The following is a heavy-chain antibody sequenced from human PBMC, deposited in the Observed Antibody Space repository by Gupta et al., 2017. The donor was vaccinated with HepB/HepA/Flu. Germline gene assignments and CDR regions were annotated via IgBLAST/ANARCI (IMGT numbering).Heavy chain of an antibody. CDR3: AKGRQRKYDILTGYWYYYYYGMDV. Sequence: EVQLLESGGGLVQPGGSLRLSCAASGFTFSSYAMSWVRQAPGKGLEWVSAISGSGGSTYYADSVKGRFTISRDNSKNTLYLQMNSLRAEDTAVYYCAKGRQRKYDILTGYWYYYYYGMDVWGQGTTVTVSS. J-gene: IGHJ6*02. CDR1: GFTFSSYA. D-gene: IGHD3-9*01. V-gene: IGHV3-23*01. CDR2: ISGSGGST.